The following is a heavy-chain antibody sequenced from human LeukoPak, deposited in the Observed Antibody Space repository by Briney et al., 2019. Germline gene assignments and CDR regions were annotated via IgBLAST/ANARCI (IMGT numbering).Heavy chain of an antibody. CDR2: ISYDGSNK. J-gene: IGHJ4*02. D-gene: IGHD3-22*01. V-gene: IGHV3-30*03. CDR1: GFTFSSYG. Sequence: PGGSLRLSCAASGFTFSSYGMHWVRQAPGKGLEWVAVISYDGSNKYYADSVKGRFTISRDNSKNTLYLQMNSLRAEDTAVYYCARIMGVSSGSSDYWGQGILVTVSS. CDR3: ARIMGVSSGSSDY.